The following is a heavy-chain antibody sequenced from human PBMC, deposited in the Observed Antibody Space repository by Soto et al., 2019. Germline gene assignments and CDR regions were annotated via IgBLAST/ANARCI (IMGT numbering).Heavy chain of an antibody. CDR2: IYHSGST. CDR3: ARDEYYGSGSYFGY. CDR1: GGSISSGGYS. V-gene: IGHV4-30-2*01. Sequence: SETLSLTCAVSGGSISSGGYSWSWIRQPPGKGLEWIGYIYHSGSTYYNPSLKSRVTISVDRSKNQFSLKLSSVTAADTAVYYCARDEYYGSGSYFGYWGQGTLVTVSS. J-gene: IGHJ4*02. D-gene: IGHD3-10*01.